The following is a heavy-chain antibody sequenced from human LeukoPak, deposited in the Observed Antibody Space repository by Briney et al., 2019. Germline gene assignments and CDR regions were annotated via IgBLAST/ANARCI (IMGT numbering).Heavy chain of an antibody. Sequence: GGSLGLSCAASGFIFSVYGMHWVRQAPGKGLEWVAVVSIDGRQKYHADSVRGRFTISRDNSKNTVYLEMNSLRVEDTAIYYCAKDMVIRDWGQGTLVSVTS. V-gene: IGHV3-33*06. CDR1: GFIFSVYG. D-gene: IGHD2-21*01. J-gene: IGHJ4*02. CDR3: AKDMVIRD. CDR2: VSIDGRQK.